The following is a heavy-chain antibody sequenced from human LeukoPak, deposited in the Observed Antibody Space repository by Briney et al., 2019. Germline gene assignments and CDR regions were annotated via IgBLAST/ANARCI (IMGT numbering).Heavy chain of an antibody. CDR3: ARGGALYGSGNYYYYYGMDV. V-gene: IGHV4-30-2*01. J-gene: IGHJ6*02. CDR1: GGSISSGGYS. D-gene: IGHD3-10*01. Sequence: PSQTLSLTCAVSGGSISSGGYSWSWIRQPPGKGLEWIGYINHSGSTYYNPSLKSRVTISVDRSKNQFSLKLSSVTAADTAVYYCARGGALYGSGNYYYYYGMDVWGQGTTVTVSS. CDR2: INHSGST.